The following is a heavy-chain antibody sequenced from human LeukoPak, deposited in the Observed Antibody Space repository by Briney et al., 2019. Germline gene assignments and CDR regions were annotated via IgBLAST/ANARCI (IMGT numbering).Heavy chain of an antibody. V-gene: IGHV3-7*04. J-gene: IGHJ4*02. D-gene: IGHD3-10*01. CDR3: ARSMTGSGSYYPYFDY. CDR1: GFTFNSYW. Sequence: GGSLRLSCAASGFTFNSYWMSWVRQAPGKGLEWVANTKQDGNEKYYVDSVAGRFIISRDNAKNSLYLQMNSLRAEDTAVYYCARSMTGSGSYYPYFDYWGQGTLVTVSS. CDR2: TKQDGNEK.